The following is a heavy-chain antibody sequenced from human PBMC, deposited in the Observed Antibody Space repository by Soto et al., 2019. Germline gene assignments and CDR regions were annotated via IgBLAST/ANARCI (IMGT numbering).Heavy chain of an antibody. D-gene: IGHD3-22*01. CDR1: GGTFSNYG. CDR2: VIPLFGAA. CDR3: AREQHDPYDASGYYFNWFDP. J-gene: IGHJ5*02. Sequence: GASVKVSCKASGGTFSNYGINWVRQAPGQGLELMGGVIPLFGAANYAQKFQGRVTITADASTSMVYMQLSSLRSEDTAVYYCAREQHDPYDASGYYFNWFDPWGQGTLVTVYS. V-gene: IGHV1-69*13.